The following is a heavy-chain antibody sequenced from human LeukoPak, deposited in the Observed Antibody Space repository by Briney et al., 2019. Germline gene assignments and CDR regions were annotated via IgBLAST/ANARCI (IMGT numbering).Heavy chain of an antibody. CDR2: IIQDGSEK. D-gene: IGHD5-18*01. CDR1: GFIFSSYW. CDR3: AKVRGYSYGPFDY. V-gene: IGHV3-7*03. J-gene: IGHJ4*02. Sequence: PGGSLRLSCAASGFIFSSYWMSWVRQAPGKGLEWVANIIQDGSEKYYVDSVKGRFTISRDNAKNSLYLQMNSLRTEDTALYYCAKVRGYSYGPFDYWGQGNLVTVSS.